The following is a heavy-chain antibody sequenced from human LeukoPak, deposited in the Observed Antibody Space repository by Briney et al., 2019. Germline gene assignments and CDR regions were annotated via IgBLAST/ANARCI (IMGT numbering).Heavy chain of an antibody. CDR2: ISSSGSTI. D-gene: IGHD6-19*01. CDR3: ARDPRFSSEFFY. Sequence: PGGSLRLSCAASGFTFSDYYMSWIRQAPGKGLEWVSYISSSGSTIYYADSVKGRFTISRDNAKDSLYLQMNSLRAEDTAVYYCARDPRFSSEFFYWGQGTLVTVSS. CDR1: GFTFSDYY. J-gene: IGHJ4*02. V-gene: IGHV3-11*01.